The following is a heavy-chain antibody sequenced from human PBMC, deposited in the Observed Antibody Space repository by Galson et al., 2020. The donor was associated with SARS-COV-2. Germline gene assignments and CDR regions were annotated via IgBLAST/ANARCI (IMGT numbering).Heavy chain of an antibody. V-gene: IGHV3-53*01. CDR3: ARDLHSGYGP. J-gene: IGHJ5*02. CDR1: GFTVSSNY. CDR2: IYSGGST. D-gene: IGHD1-26*01. Sequence: GESLKISCAASGFTVSSNYMSWVRQAPGKGLEWVSVIYSGGSTYYADSVKGRFTISRDNYKNTLYLQMNSLRAEDTAVYYCARDLHSGYGPWGQGTLVTVSS.